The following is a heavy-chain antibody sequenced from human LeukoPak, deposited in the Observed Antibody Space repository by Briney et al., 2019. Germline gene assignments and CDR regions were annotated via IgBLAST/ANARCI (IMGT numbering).Heavy chain of an antibody. D-gene: IGHD3-10*01. V-gene: IGHV1-46*01. J-gene: IGHJ4*02. Sequence: ASVTVSCKASGYTFTSYYMHWVRQAPGQGLEGMGIINPSGGSTIYAQKFQGRVTMSRDTSTSTVYMELSSLTSEDTAVYYCARVVTMEGFDYWGQGTLVTVSS. CDR1: GYTFTSYY. CDR3: ARVVTMEGFDY. CDR2: INPSGGST.